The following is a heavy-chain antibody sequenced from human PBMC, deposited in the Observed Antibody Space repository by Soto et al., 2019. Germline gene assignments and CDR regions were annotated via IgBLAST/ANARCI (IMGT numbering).Heavy chain of an antibody. J-gene: IGHJ4*02. D-gene: IGHD2-8*01. CDR3: ARADKILYSSNDF. V-gene: IGHV3-7*03. CDR1: GFTFRDYW. CDR2: IKQDGSDE. Sequence: EVQLVESGGGLVRPGGSLRLSCAVSGFTFRDYWMSWVRQAPGKGLEWVANIKQDGSDEYYVDSMKGRINISRDNAGNSLHLQMNSLRAEDTAVYFCARADKILYSSNDFWGQGTLVTVSS.